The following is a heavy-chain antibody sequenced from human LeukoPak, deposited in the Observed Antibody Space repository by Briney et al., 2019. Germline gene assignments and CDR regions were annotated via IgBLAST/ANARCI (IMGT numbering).Heavy chain of an antibody. J-gene: IGHJ5*02. V-gene: IGHV4-39*01. CDR2: IYYSGST. Sequence: SETLSLTCTVSGGSISSYYWSWIRQPPGKGLEWIGSIYYSGSTYYNPSLKSRVTISVDTSKNQFSLKLSSVTAADTAVYYCARHLYDILTGYYSWFDPWGQGTLVTVSS. D-gene: IGHD3-9*01. CDR1: GGSISSYY. CDR3: ARHLYDILTGYYSWFDP.